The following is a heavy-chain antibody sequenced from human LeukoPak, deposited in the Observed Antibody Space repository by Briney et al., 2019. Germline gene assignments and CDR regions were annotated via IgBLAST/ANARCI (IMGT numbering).Heavy chain of an antibody. V-gene: IGHV4-59*01. CDR3: TRGARVFPDYYYMDV. Sequence: SETLSLTCTVSGGSISSYYWSWIRQPPGKGLEWIGYIYYTGSTNYSPSTNYSPSLKGRVTISVDTSKNQFSLKLTSVTAADTAVYYCTRGARVFPDYYYMDVWGTGTTVTVSS. D-gene: IGHD2-21*01. CDR1: GGSISSYY. J-gene: IGHJ6*03. CDR2: IYYTGSTNYSPST.